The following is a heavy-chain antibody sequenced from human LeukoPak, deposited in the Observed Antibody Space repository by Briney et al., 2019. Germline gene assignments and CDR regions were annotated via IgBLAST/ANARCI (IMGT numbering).Heavy chain of an antibody. CDR3: ARRRSGYSYGYGKFDY. CDR2: IYFSGTT. Sequence: TSETLSLTCTVSGGSISSSSYYWGWIRQPPGKGLEWIGSIYFSGTTYYNPSLKSRVTISVDTSKNQFSLKLSSVTAAETAVYYCARRRSGYSYGYGKFDYWGQGTLVTVSS. CDR1: GGSISSSSYY. V-gene: IGHV4-39*01. J-gene: IGHJ4*02. D-gene: IGHD5-18*01.